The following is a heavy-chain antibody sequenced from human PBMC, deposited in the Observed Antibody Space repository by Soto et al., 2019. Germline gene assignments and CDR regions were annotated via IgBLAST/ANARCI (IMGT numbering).Heavy chain of an antibody. CDR3: ARDDFPVDGSLLHYGMDV. CDR1: GDTVLSNSAA. J-gene: IGHJ6*02. CDR2: TCYRAKWYT. V-gene: IGHV6-1*01. Sequence: PSQTLSLTCVISGDTVLSNSAAWNWVRQSPSRGLEWLGRTCYRAKWYTDYAPSVKSRISIIADTSKNQVSLQLNAVTSEDTAIYYCARDDFPVDGSLLHYGMDVWGQGTAVTVSS. D-gene: IGHD6-19*01.